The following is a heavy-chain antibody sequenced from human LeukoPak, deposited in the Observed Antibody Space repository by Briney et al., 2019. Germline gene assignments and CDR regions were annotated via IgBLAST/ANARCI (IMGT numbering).Heavy chain of an antibody. Sequence: GESLKISCKGSGYSFTSYWIGWVRQMPGKGPGWMGIIYPGDSDTRYSPSLQGQVTISADKSISTACLQWSSLKASDTAMYYCARRDSSGYYYVGLFDYWGQGTLVTVSS. CDR3: ARRDSSGYYYVGLFDY. CDR2: IYPGDSDT. V-gene: IGHV5-51*01. CDR1: GYSFTSYW. J-gene: IGHJ4*02. D-gene: IGHD3-22*01.